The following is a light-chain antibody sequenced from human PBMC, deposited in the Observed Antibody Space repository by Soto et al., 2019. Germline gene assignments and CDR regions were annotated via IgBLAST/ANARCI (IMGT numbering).Light chain of an antibody. CDR2: EVS. V-gene: IGLV2-14*01. J-gene: IGLJ1*01. Sequence: QSVLTQPASVSGSPGQSITISCTGTSGDVGGYYYVSWYQQLPGQAHKLMISEVSNRPSGVSNRFSGSKSGNTASLTISGLQAEDEADYYCSSYTAGGTIFGTGTKVTVL. CDR1: SGDVGGYYY. CDR3: SSYTAGGTI.